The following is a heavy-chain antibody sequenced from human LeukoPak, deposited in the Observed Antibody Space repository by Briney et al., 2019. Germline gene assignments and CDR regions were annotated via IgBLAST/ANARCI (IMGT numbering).Heavy chain of an antibody. CDR1: GGSISSYY. Sequence: SETLSLTCTVSGGSISSYYWSWIRQPPGKGLEWIGYIYYSGSTNYNPSLKSRVTISVDTSKNQFSLKLSSVTAADTAVYYCARAAAYYYGSGSYYNGPYGMDVWGQGTTVTVSS. D-gene: IGHD3-10*01. V-gene: IGHV4-59*01. CDR2: IYYSGST. J-gene: IGHJ6*02. CDR3: ARAAAYYYGSGSYYNGPYGMDV.